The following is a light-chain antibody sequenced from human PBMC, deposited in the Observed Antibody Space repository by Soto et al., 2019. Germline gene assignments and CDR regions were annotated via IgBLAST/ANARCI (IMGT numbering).Light chain of an antibody. CDR3: CSSAPESTYV. V-gene: IGLV2-23*01. Sequence: QSVLAQPASVSGSPGQSITISCTGTSSYFGAYDAVSWYQQHPGKAPQVIIYRGTKRPSGVSTRFSGSVSGSTASLTVSGLHAQDEAEYFCCSSAPESTYVFGTGTKVTLL. J-gene: IGLJ1*01. CDR1: SSYFGAYDA. CDR2: RGT.